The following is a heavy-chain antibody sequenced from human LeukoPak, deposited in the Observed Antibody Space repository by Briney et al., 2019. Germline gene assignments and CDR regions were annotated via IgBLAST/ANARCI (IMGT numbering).Heavy chain of an antibody. V-gene: IGHV3-48*03. CDR1: GFTFSSYE. D-gene: IGHD3-22*01. CDR3: ARGGYYDSSGYYYVGYFHH. Sequence: RGSLRLSCAASGFTFSSYEMNWVRQAPGKGLEWVSYISFSGSTIYYADSVKGRFTISRDNAKNSLYVQMNSLRAEDTAVYYCARGGYYDSSGYYYVGYFHHWGQGTLVTVSS. J-gene: IGHJ1*01. CDR2: ISFSGSTI.